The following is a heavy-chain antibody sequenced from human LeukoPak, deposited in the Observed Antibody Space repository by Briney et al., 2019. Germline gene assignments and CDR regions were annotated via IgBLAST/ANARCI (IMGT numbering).Heavy chain of an antibody. CDR3: ARLGATQYWYFDL. Sequence: PSETLSLTCTVSGYSISSGYYWGWIRQPPGKGLEWIGSIYHSGSTYYNPSLKSRVTISVDTSKNQFSLKLSSVTAADTAVYYCARLGATQYWYFDLWGRGTLVTVSS. D-gene: IGHD1-26*01. J-gene: IGHJ2*01. CDR1: GYSISSGYY. V-gene: IGHV4-38-2*02. CDR2: IYHSGST.